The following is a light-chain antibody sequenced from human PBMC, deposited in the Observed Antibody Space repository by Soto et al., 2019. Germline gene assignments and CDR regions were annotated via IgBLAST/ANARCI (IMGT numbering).Light chain of an antibody. CDR3: KSYDDVVTTV. CDR2: GNN. J-gene: IGLJ1*01. CDR1: SSIVGAGYD. V-gene: IGLV1-40*01. Sequence: QSVLTQPPSVFGAPGQRVTISCTGSSSIVGAGYDVHWYQPIPGTAPKLLIYGNNNRPSRVSNRFSGSKSGASAFLAISGLQPEDEADYYCKSYDDVVTTVFGTGTKLTVL.